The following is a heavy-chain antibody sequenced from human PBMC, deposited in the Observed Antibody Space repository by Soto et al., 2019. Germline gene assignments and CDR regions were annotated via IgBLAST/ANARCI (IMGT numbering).Heavy chain of an antibody. D-gene: IGHD3-10*01. CDR3: SRSDPRVRGGDGMDV. Sequence: ASVKVSCKASGYTFTSYDFTWVRQAPGQGLEWMGWISAYNGNTNYAQKRQGRVTMTKATSTSTAYMAVRSLRSDDTAVYYRSRSDPRVRGGDGMDVWGQGTTVTVSS. CDR1: GYTFTSYD. CDR2: ISAYNGNT. J-gene: IGHJ6*02. V-gene: IGHV1-18*01.